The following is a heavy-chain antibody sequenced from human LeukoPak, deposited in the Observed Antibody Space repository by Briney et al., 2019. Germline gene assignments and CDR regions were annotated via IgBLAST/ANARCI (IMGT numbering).Heavy chain of an antibody. Sequence: GESLKISCKGSGYRFTSYWIGWVRPMPGKGLEGMGIIYPGDSDTRYSPSFQGQVTISADKSISTAYLQWSSLKASDTAMYYCARAITGTDRLVDYWGQGTLATVSS. V-gene: IGHV5-51*01. D-gene: IGHD1-20*01. CDR1: GYRFTSYW. J-gene: IGHJ4*02. CDR3: ARAITGTDRLVDY. CDR2: IYPGDSDT.